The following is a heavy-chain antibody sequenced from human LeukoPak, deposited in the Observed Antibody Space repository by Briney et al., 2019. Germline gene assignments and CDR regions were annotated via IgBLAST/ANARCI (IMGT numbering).Heavy chain of an antibody. Sequence: SETLSLTCTVSGGSISSTSYYWGWIRQPPGKGLEWIGSIYYSGSTYYNPSLKSRVTISVDTSKNQFSLKPSSVTAADTAVYYCARRPGGAAVAVPYFDYWGQGTLVTVPS. V-gene: IGHV4-39*01. CDR3: ARRPGGAAVAVPYFDY. CDR2: IYYSGST. J-gene: IGHJ4*02. CDR1: GGSISSTSYY. D-gene: IGHD6-19*01.